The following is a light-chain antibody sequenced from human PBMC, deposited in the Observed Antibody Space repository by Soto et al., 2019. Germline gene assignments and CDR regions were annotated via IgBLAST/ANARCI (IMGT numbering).Light chain of an antibody. CDR2: DAS. CDR3: HQYGTSVGT. V-gene: IGKV3-20*01. CDR1: QSVSNNY. J-gene: IGKJ1*01. Sequence: IVLTQSPGTLSLSPGERATLSCRASQSVSNNYLAWYQQKPGQAPRLLIYDASNRATGIPARFSGSGSGTDFTLTISRLEPEDFAVYYCHQYGTSVGTFGQGTKVDIK.